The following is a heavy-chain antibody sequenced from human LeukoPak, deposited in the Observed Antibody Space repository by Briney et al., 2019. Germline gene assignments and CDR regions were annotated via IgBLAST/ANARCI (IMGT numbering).Heavy chain of an antibody. CDR1: GYSISSGYY. CDR2: IYHSGST. V-gene: IGHV4-38-2*02. D-gene: IGHD2-15*01. J-gene: IGHJ4*02. Sequence: PSETLSLTCTVSGYSISSGYYWGWIRQPPGKGLEWIGSIYHSGSTYYNPSLKSRVTISVDTSKNQFSLKLSSVTAADTAVYYCARELGYCSGGSCSPPYWGQGTLVTVSS. CDR3: ARELGYCSGGSCSPPY.